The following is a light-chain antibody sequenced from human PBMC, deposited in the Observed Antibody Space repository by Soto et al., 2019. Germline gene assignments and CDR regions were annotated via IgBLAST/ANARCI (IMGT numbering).Light chain of an antibody. V-gene: IGKV1-39*01. CDR3: QQSCSFPYP. CDR1: QDISSY. J-gene: IGKJ2*01. CDR2: AAS. Sequence: IQVTQSPSSLSASVGDRVTITCRASQDISSYLAWYQQKPGKAPTLLIYAASTLQSGVPSRFSGSGSGTHFTLTISSLLPEDLTTYYCQQSCSFPYPFGQGTKVDIK.